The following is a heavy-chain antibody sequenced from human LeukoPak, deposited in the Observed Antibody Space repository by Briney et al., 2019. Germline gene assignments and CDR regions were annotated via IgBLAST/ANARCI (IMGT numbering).Heavy chain of an antibody. CDR3: AREVVTGWELIPPLYDYYYYMDV. J-gene: IGHJ6*03. V-gene: IGHV4-4*07. Sequence: SETLSLTCTVSGGSISSYYWSWIRQPAGKGLEWLGRIYTSGSTNYNPSLKSRVTMSVDTSKNQFSLKLSSVTAADTAVYYCAREVVTGWELIPPLYDYYYYMDVWGKGTTVTVSS. CDR2: IYTSGST. D-gene: IGHD1-26*01. CDR1: GGSISSYY.